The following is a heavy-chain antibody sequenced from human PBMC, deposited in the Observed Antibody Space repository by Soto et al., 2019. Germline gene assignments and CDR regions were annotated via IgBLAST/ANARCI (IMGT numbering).Heavy chain of an antibody. CDR3: ARDLSVWGLTNGHFGVDV. Sequence: QVRLVQSGTEVKKPGASVMVSCKASGYTFANYAIHWVRQAPGQDFEWMGWINAGNGKTRNSQKFQGRVTFTRDTSATTAHMEVGSLRFEDTAVYYCARDLSVWGLTNGHFGVDVWGQGTTVIVSS. CDR1: GYTFANYA. CDR2: INAGNGKT. V-gene: IGHV1-3*01. J-gene: IGHJ6*02. D-gene: IGHD3-16*01.